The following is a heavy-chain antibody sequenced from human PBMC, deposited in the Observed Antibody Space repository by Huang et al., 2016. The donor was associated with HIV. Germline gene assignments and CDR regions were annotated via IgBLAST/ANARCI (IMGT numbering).Heavy chain of an antibody. CDR2: MCYSGST. CDR1: GGSISSHH. D-gene: IGHD2-15*01. CDR3: ARVARGPNWYFDL. Sequence: QVLVQESGPGLAKPSETLSLTCTVSGGSISSHHWSWIRQAPGTGLEWIGTMCYSGSTKTTPALKSRVTISVDTSKNQISLRLASVTAADSAVYFCARVARGPNWYFDLWGRGTLVTVSS. V-gene: IGHV4-59*11. J-gene: IGHJ2*01.